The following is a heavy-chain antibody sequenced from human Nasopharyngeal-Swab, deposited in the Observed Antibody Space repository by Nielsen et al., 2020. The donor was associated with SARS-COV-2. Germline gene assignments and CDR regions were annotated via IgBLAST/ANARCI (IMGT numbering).Heavy chain of an antibody. CDR3: ARDIGDGYNLLYYFDY. J-gene: IGHJ4*02. D-gene: IGHD5-24*01. CDR1: GFTPASFS. V-gene: IGHV3-21*01. CDR2: ISSSGKYI. Sequence: GESLKISCAASGFTPASFSMNWVRQAPGKGLEWVSSISSSGKYIYYANSVRGRFTISRDNAKRSLFLQMDSLRAEDTALYYCARDIGDGYNLLYYFDYWGPGTLVTVSS.